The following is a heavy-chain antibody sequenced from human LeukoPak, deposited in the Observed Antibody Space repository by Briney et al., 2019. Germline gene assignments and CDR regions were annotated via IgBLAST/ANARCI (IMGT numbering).Heavy chain of an antibody. V-gene: IGHV3-23*01. Sequence: GSLRLSCAASRFTFSSYAMSWVRQAPGKGLEWVSAISGSGGSTYYADSVKGRFTISRDNSKNTLYLQMNSLRAEDTAVYYCAKDDRGYSYGYVSFDYWGQGTLVTVSS. J-gene: IGHJ4*02. CDR1: RFTFSSYA. CDR3: AKDDRGYSYGYVSFDY. D-gene: IGHD5-18*01. CDR2: ISGSGGST.